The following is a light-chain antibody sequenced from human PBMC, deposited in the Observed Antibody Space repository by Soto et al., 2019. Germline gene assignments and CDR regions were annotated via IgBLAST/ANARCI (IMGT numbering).Light chain of an antibody. J-gene: IGKJ4*01. V-gene: IGKV3-20*01. Sequence: EVVLTQSSGTLSLSPGETATLSCRASQSVDRNSLAWFQQKPGQAPTLLIHSASTRATGTPDRFSGSGSGTDFTLTISRLEPEDFAVYYCQYYGSSSLTFGGGTKAEIK. CDR1: QSVDRNS. CDR2: SAS. CDR3: QYYGSSSLT.